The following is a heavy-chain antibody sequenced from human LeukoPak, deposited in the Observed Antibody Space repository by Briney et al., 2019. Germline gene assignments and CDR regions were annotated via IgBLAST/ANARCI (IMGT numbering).Heavy chain of an antibody. V-gene: IGHV3-23*01. J-gene: IGHJ4*02. D-gene: IGHD6-13*01. CDR3: AKDHDDNGIVGILDD. CDR1: GFTISAYP. Sequence: GGSLRLSCAASGFTISAYPMTWVRRAPGMGLEWVSSIRNGGGPTYYADSVKGRFTISRDNSKNMLYLQMSSLRVEDTAVYYCAKDHDDNGIVGILDDWGQGTLVTVSS. CDR2: IRNGGGPT.